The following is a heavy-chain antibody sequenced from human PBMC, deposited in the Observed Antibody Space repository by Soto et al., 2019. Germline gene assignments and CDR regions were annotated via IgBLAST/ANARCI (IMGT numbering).Heavy chain of an antibody. Sequence: ASVKVSCKASGYTFTSYYMHWVRQAPGQGLEWMGIINPSGGSTSYAQKFQGRVTMTRDTSTSTVYMELSSLRPEDTAVYYCARDCYDFWSGYKYYFDYWGQGTLVTVSS. D-gene: IGHD3-3*01. V-gene: IGHV1-46*03. CDR3: ARDCYDFWSGYKYYFDY. CDR2: INPSGGST. J-gene: IGHJ4*02. CDR1: GYTFTSYY.